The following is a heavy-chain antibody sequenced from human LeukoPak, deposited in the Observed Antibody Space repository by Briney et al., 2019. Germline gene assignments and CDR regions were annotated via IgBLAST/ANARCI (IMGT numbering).Heavy chain of an antibody. D-gene: IGHD1-26*01. CDR3: ARGDVGATSAFDI. J-gene: IGHJ3*02. Sequence: GGSLTLSCAASGFTFSSYGMHWVRQAPGKGLEWVAVIWYDGSNKLYADSVKGRFTISSDNSKNTLYLQMDSLRAEDTAVYYCARGDVGATSAFDIWGQGTMVTVSS. CDR1: GFTFSSYG. CDR2: IWYDGSNK. V-gene: IGHV3-33*01.